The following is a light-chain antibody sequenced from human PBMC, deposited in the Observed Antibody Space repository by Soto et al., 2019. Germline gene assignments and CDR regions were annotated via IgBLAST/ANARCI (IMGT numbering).Light chain of an antibody. CDR2: DAS. V-gene: IGKV3-11*01. J-gene: IGKJ1*01. Sequence: EIVLTQSPATLSLSPGERATLSCRASQSVAGYLTWYQQKPGQAPRLLIYDASNRATGIPARFSGSGSGTDFSLTISGLEPADFAVYFCHQYGTSPQTFGQGTKVEIK. CDR3: HQYGTSPQT. CDR1: QSVAGY.